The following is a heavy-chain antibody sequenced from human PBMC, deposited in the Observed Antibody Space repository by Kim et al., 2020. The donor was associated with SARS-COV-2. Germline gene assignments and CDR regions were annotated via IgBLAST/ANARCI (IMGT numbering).Heavy chain of an antibody. CDR1: GFTFSSYG. D-gene: IGHD3-3*01. CDR3: ARDRPVLRFLEWATGYFDY. CDR2: IWYDGSNK. Sequence: GGSLRLSCAASGFTFSSYGMHWVRQAPGKGLEWVAVIWYDGSNKYYADSVKGRFTISRDNSKNTLYLQMNSLRAEDTAVYYCARDRPVLRFLEWATGYFDYWGQGTLVTVSS. J-gene: IGHJ4*02. V-gene: IGHV3-33*01.